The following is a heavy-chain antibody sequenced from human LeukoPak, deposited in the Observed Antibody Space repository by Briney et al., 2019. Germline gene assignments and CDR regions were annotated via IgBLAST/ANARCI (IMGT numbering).Heavy chain of an antibody. D-gene: IGHD4-17*01. V-gene: IGHV3-66*01. CDR3: ARDVAPSYYGDTPGGFDY. CDR1: GFTVSSNY. J-gene: IGHJ4*02. Sequence: GGSLRLSCTASGFTVSSNYMSWVRQAPGKGLEWVSVIYSGGSTYYADPVKGRFTISRDNAKNSLYLQMISLRAEDTAVYYCARDVAPSYYGDTPGGFDYWGQGTLVTVSS. CDR2: IYSGGST.